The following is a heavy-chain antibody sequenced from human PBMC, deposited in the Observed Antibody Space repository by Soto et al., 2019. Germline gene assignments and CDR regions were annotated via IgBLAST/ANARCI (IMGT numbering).Heavy chain of an antibody. J-gene: IGHJ3*02. D-gene: IGHD3-22*01. CDR1: GYSFTSYW. CDR3: ASTYYYDSSGYYAFDI. Sequence: GESLKISCKGSGYSFTSYWISWVRQMPGKGLEWMGRIDPSDSYTNYSPSFQGHVTISADKSISTAYLQWSSLKASDTAMYYCASTYYYDSSGYYAFDIWGQATMVTVSS. V-gene: IGHV5-10-1*01. CDR2: IDPSDSYT.